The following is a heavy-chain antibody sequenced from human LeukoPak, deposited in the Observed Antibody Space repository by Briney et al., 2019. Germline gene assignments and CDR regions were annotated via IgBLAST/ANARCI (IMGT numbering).Heavy chain of an antibody. J-gene: IGHJ4*02. D-gene: IGHD6-19*01. Sequence: GESLKISCKGSGYSLSGYWIGWVRQMPGKGLEWMGIVYPDNSDTRYSPSFQGQVTISADKSITTAYLHWSSLKASDTAMYYCARVGGIAVADHFDYWGQGTLVTVSS. CDR3: ARVGGIAVADHFDY. V-gene: IGHV5-51*01. CDR1: GYSLSGYW. CDR2: VYPDNSDT.